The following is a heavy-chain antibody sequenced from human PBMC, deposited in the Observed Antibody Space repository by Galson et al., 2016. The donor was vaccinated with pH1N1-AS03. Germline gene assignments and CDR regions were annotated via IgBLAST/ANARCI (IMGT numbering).Heavy chain of an antibody. D-gene: IGHD1-26*01. Sequence: SVKVSCKASGYIFTGFYVHWMRQAPGQGLEWMGWINPNSGVTNYAQKFQAWVTMTGDTSISTAYMELYGLKSDDTAVHYCARDPRGPCSSATCPTTYYFGMDVWGQGTTVIVSS. CDR1: GYIFTGFY. CDR3: ARDPRGPCSSATCPTTYYFGMDV. V-gene: IGHV1-2*04. CDR2: INPNSGVT. J-gene: IGHJ6*02.